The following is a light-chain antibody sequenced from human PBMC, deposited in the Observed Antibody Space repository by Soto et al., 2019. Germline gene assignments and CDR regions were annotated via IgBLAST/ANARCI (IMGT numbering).Light chain of an antibody. CDR3: KESYSTPLT. CDR2: AAS. CDR1: QSISSY. Sequence: EIQLTQSPSYLSPSVLDTVTITLRASQSISSYLNWYQQKPGKAPKLLIYAASSLQSGVPSRFSGSGSGTDFTLTISSLQPEEFATYYCKESYSTPLTVGGGNKVVIK. V-gene: IGKV1-39*01. J-gene: IGKJ4*01.